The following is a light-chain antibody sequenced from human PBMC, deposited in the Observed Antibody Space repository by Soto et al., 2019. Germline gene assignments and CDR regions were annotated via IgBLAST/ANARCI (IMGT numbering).Light chain of an antibody. CDR2: AAS. J-gene: IGKJ5*01. CDR3: QQSYSNPIT. CDR1: QSISSY. Sequence: DIQMTQSPSSLSPSLGDRVSIHCRASQSISSYLNWYQQKKGKAPKILIYAASSLQSGVPSRFSGSGSGTDFTLTISSLQPEDFETYYCQQSYSNPITFGQGTRLEIK. V-gene: IGKV1-39*01.